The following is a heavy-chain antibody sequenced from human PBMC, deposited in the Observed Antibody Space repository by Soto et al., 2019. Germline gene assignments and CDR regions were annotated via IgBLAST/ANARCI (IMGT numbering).Heavy chain of an antibody. CDR2: IYYSGST. V-gene: IGHV4-59*01. CDR3: ARSIAGRGRFDP. CDR1: GRSTSRYY. Sequence: SATLSLTWPLSGRSTSRYYRILLRQPPGKGLEWIGYIYYSGSTNYNPSLKSRVTISVDTSKNQFSLKLSSVTAADTAVYYCARSIAGRGRFDPWGQGTLVTVSS. J-gene: IGHJ5*02. D-gene: IGHD6-6*01.